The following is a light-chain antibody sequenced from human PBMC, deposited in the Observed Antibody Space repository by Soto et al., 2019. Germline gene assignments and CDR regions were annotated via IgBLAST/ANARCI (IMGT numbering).Light chain of an antibody. J-gene: IGLJ1*01. CDR1: SSDIGGYNV. Sequence: QSALTQPASVSGSPGQSITISCTGTSSDIGGYNVVSWYQHHPGKAPKLLIHDVSNRPSGVSSRFSGSKSGNTASLTISGLQAEDEADYYCNSYRTVSTYVFGTGTKVTVL. CDR2: DVS. V-gene: IGLV2-14*03. CDR3: NSYRTVSTYV.